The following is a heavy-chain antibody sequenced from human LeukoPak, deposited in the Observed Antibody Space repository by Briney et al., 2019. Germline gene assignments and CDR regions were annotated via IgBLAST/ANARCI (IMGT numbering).Heavy chain of an antibody. CDR1: GGSISSSIYY. V-gene: IGHV4-39*07. J-gene: IGHJ4*02. D-gene: IGHD4-11*01. CDR3: ARVPYSNPVFDY. Sequence: PSETLSLTCIVSGGSISSSIYYWAWVRQPPGKGLEWIGTVFYNGATQYSPSLRSRVTISVDTSKNQFSLKLSSVTAADTAVYYCARVPYSNPVFDYWGQGTLVTVSS. CDR2: VFYNGAT.